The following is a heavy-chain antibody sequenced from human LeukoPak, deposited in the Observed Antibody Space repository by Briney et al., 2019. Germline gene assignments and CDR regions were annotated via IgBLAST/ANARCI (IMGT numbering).Heavy chain of an antibody. D-gene: IGHD3-16*01. Sequence: GGSLRLSCAASGFTFNKFAMNWVRQAPGKGLEWVSRIRGSGDTTYYADSVKGRFTISRDNSKNTLYLQMNSLRVEDTSIYYCAKNDSWGRVDDSFDIWGQGTMVTVSS. CDR2: IRGSGDTT. CDR1: GFTFNKFA. V-gene: IGHV3-23*01. CDR3: AKNDSWGRVDDSFDI. J-gene: IGHJ3*02.